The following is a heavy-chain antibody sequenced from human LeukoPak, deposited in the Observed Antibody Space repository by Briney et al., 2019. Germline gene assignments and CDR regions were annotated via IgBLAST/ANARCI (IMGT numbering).Heavy chain of an antibody. CDR1: GGSFGGYY. CDR2: INHSGST. J-gene: IGHJ6*02. D-gene: IGHD3-10*01. V-gene: IGHV4-34*01. Sequence: PSETLSLTCAVYGGSFGGYYWSWIRQPPGKGLEWIGEINHSGSTNYNPSLKSRVTISVDTSKNQFSLKLSSVTAADTAVYYCARNKVRGKYYHYGMDVWGQGTTVTVSS. CDR3: ARNKVRGKYYHYGMDV.